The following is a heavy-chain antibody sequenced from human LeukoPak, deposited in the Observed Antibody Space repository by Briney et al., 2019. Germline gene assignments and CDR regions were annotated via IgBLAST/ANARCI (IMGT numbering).Heavy chain of an antibody. Sequence: GGSLRLSCAASGFTFSSYWMSWVRQAPGKGLEWVANTKQDGSEEYYMDSVKGRFTISRDNAKNSLYLQMNSLRAEDTAVYYCARDRTKYCRSTSCPLDYWGQGTLVTVSS. D-gene: IGHD2-2*01. CDR1: GFTFSSYW. CDR3: ARDRTKYCRSTSCPLDY. CDR2: TKQDGSEE. J-gene: IGHJ4*02. V-gene: IGHV3-7*01.